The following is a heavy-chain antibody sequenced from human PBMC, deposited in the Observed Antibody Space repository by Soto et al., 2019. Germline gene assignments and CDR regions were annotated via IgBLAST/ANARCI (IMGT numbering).Heavy chain of an antibody. J-gene: IGHJ6*02. CDR3: ARVYYDILTGSLYGMYV. D-gene: IGHD3-9*01. Sequence: ASVKVSCKASGYTFTSYDINWVRQATGQGLEWMGWMNPNSGNTGYAQKFQGRVTMTRNTSISTAYMELSSLRSEDTAVYYCARVYYDILTGSLYGMYVWGQGTTVTVSS. V-gene: IGHV1-8*01. CDR1: GYTFTSYD. CDR2: MNPNSGNT.